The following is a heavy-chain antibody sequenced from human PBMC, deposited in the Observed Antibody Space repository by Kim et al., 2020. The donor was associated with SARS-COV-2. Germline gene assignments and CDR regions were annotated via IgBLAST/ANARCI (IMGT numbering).Heavy chain of an antibody. CDR3: ARHRLSDSAFDI. J-gene: IGHJ3*02. D-gene: IGHD3-22*01. Sequence: RYSPSLQRQVTISADKSSSTAYLQWSSLKASDTAMYYCARHRLSDSAFDIWGQGTMVTVSS. V-gene: IGHV5-51*01.